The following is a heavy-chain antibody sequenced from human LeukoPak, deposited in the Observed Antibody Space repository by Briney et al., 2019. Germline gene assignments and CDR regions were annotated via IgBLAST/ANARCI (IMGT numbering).Heavy chain of an antibody. V-gene: IGHV4-34*01. CDR2: INHSGST. CDR1: GGSFSGYY. D-gene: IGHD3-16*01. Sequence: SETLSLTCAVYGGSFSGYYWSWIRQPPGKGLEWIGEINHSGSTNYDPSLKSRVTISVDTSENQFSLKLSSVTAADTAVYYRARAYYDYVWGSYGPRRDPYYYYYMDVWGKGTTVTISS. J-gene: IGHJ6*03. CDR3: ARAYYDYVWGSYGPRRDPYYYYYMDV.